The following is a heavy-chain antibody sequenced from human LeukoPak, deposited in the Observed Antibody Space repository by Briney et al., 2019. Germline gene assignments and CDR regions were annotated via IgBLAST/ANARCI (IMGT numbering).Heavy chain of an antibody. J-gene: IGHJ4*02. Sequence: SETLSLTCTVSGGSISSGSYYWSWIRQPAGKGLEWIGRIYTSGSTNYNPSLKSRVTISVDTSKNQFSLKLSSVTAADTAVYYCARVSSTRPLSGYFDYWGQGTLVTVSS. V-gene: IGHV4-61*02. CDR1: GGSISSGSYY. D-gene: IGHD2-15*01. CDR2: IYTSGST. CDR3: ARVSSTRPLSGYFDY.